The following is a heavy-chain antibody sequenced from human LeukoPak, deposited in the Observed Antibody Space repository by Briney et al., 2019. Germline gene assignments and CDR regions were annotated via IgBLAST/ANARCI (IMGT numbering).Heavy chain of an antibody. CDR3: ASSLQWLSYFDY. CDR2: IYYSGTT. J-gene: IGHJ4*02. Sequence: SETLSLTCTVSGGSISSYYWSWIRQPPGKGLEWIGYIYYSGTTNYNPSLKSRVTISVDTSKNQFSLKLGSVTAADTAVYYCASSLQWLSYFDYWGQGTLVTVSS. V-gene: IGHV4-59*01. CDR1: GGSISSYY. D-gene: IGHD6-19*01.